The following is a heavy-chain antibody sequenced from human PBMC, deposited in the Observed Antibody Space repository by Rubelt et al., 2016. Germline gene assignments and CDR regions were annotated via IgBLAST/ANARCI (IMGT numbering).Heavy chain of an antibody. Sequence: VRQAPGKGLEWVAVIWSDGNNKYYVDSVKGRFTISRDNSKNRLFLQMNSLRAEDTAVYYCARAPWRADFRGQGTLVTVSS. D-gene: IGHD3-3*01. CDR3: ARAPWRADF. V-gene: IGHV3-33*01. J-gene: IGHJ4*02. CDR2: IWSDGNNK.